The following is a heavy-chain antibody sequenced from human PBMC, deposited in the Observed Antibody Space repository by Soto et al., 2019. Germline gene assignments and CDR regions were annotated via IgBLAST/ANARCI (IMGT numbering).Heavy chain of an antibody. CDR2: ISYDGSNT. V-gene: IGHV3-30*18. J-gene: IGHJ4*02. D-gene: IGHD3-10*01. CDR3: VKGRGGSAEFDS. Sequence: PGGSLRLSCAGAGFTLSSYDMHWVRQAPGKGLEWVALISYDGSNTYLADSVKGRFTISRDNSKNTLYLQTNSLRPEDTAVYYCVKGRGGSAEFDSWGQGTLVTVSS. CDR1: GFTLSSYD.